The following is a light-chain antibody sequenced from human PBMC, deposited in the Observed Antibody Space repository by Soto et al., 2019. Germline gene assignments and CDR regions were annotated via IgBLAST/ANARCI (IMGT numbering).Light chain of an antibody. J-gene: IGKJ2*01. CDR3: QQYNNWPPYT. V-gene: IGKV3-15*01. Sequence: EIVMTQSPATLSVSPGERATLSCRAIQSVSNNLAWYQQKPGQAPRLLIFGASTRATGIPARFSGSGSGAEFTLTISSLQSEDFAVYFCQQYNNWPPYTFGQGTKVDIK. CDR1: QSVSNN. CDR2: GAS.